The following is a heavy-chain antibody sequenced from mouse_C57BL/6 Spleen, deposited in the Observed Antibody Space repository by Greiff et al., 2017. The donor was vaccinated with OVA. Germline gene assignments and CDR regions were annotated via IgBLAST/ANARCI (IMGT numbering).Heavy chain of an antibody. D-gene: IGHD4-1*01. CDR1: GYTFTDYE. CDR2: VDPETGGT. V-gene: IGHV1-15*01. CDR3: TRSTGLDY. J-gene: IGHJ2*01. Sequence: VQLQQSGAGLLRPGESVTLSCKASGYTFTDYEMHWLKQTPVHGLGWIGAVDPETGGTAYNQQFKGKAILTADKSSSTAYMELRSLTSEDSAVYSWTRSTGLDYWGQGTTLTVSS.